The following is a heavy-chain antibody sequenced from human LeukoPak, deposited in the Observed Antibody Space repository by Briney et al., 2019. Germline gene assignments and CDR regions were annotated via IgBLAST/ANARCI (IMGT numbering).Heavy chain of an antibody. CDR2: IIPIFGTA. Sequence: SVKVSCKASGGTFSSYAISWVRQAPGQGLEWMGGIIPIFGTANYAQKFQGRVTITADESTSTAYMELSSLRSEDTAVYYCARWEVGIAAAGLKFYYYYGMDVRGQGTTVTVSS. CDR3: ARWEVGIAAAGLKFYYYYGMDV. J-gene: IGHJ6*02. D-gene: IGHD6-13*01. V-gene: IGHV1-69*13. CDR1: GGTFSSYA.